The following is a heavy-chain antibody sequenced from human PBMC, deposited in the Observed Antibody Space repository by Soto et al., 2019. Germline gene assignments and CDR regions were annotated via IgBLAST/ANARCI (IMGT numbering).Heavy chain of an antibody. V-gene: IGHV1-69*12. CDR2: IIPIFGTA. D-gene: IGHD5-12*01. CDR3: ARVIDGYNPSHDAFDI. J-gene: IGHJ3*02. Sequence: QVQLVQSGAEVKKPGSSVKVSCKASGGTFSSYAISWVRQAPGQGLEWMGGIIPIFGTANYAQKFQGRVTITADESTSTAYMELSSLRSEDTAVYYCARVIDGYNPSHDAFDIWGQGTMVTVSS. CDR1: GGTFSSYA.